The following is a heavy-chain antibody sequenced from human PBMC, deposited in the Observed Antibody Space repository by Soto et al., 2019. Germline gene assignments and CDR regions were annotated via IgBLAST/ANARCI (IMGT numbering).Heavy chain of an antibody. CDR3: ARAYCSGGSCYGDYYYYGMDV. Sequence: SVKVSCKASGGTFSSYAISWVRQAPGQGLEWMGGIIPIFGTANYAQKFQGRVTITADESTSTAYMELSSLRSEDTAVYYCARAYCSGGSCYGDYYYYGMDVWGQGTTVTVSS. CDR1: GGTFSSYA. J-gene: IGHJ6*02. D-gene: IGHD2-15*01. CDR2: IIPIFGTA. V-gene: IGHV1-69*13.